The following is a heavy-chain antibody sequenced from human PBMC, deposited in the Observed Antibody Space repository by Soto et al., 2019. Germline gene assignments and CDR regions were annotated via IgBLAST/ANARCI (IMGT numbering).Heavy chain of an antibody. J-gene: IGHJ4*02. CDR3: ARDKYSSGWYDY. CDR2: ISSSSSYI. D-gene: IGHD6-19*01. CDR1: GGSISSGGYY. Sequence: ETLSLTCTVSGGSISSGGYYWSWIRQAPGKGLEWVSSISSSSSYIYYADSVKGRFTISRDNAKNSLYLQMNSLRAEDTAVYYCARDKYSSGWYDYWGQGTLVTVSS. V-gene: IGHV3-21*01.